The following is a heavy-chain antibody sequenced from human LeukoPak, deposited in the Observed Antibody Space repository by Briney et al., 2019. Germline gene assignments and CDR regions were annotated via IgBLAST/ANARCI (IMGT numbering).Heavy chain of an antibody. CDR2: IHHSGGT. CDR1: GDSISSNKW. V-gene: IGHV4-4*02. Sequence: PSETLSLTCTVSGDSISSNKWWSWVRQPPGKGWGLEWIGEIHHSGGTNYSPSLKSRVTISLDRSKNQVSLNLNSVTAAGTAVYYCAREGRDGYNLSPWGQGTLVTVSS. CDR3: AREGRDGYNLSP. J-gene: IGHJ5*02. D-gene: IGHD5-24*01.